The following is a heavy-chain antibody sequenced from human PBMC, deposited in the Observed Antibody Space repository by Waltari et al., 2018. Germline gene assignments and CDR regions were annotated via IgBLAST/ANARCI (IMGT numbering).Heavy chain of an antibody. J-gene: IGHJ6*03. Sequence: QVQLQQWGAGLLKPSETLSLTCAVYGGSFSGYYWSWIRQPPGKGLEWIGEINHNGSTNYNPSLKSRVTISVDTSKNQFSLKLSSVTAADTAVYYCASRAASWRRGYYMDVWGKGTTVTVSS. V-gene: IGHV4-34*01. CDR2: INHNGST. D-gene: IGHD5-12*01. CDR1: GGSFSGYY. CDR3: ASRAASWRRGYYMDV.